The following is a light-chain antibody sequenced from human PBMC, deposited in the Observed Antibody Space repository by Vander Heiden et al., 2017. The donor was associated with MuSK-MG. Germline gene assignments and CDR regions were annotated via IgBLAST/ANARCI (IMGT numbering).Light chain of an antibody. CDR2: DVS. CDR3: CAYAGSLGV. Sequence: SAPTQPRSVSGSPGQSVTISCTGTSSDVGGYNYVSWYQQHPGKAPKLMIYDVSKRPSGVPDRFSASKSGTTASLTISGLQAEDEADYYCCAYAGSLGVFGGGTKLTVL. V-gene: IGLV2-11*01. J-gene: IGLJ2*01. CDR1: SSDVGGYNY.